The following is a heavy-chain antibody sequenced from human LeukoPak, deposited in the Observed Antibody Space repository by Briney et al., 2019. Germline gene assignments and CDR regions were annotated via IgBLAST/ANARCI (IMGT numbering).Heavy chain of an antibody. J-gene: IGHJ5*02. D-gene: IGHD3-10*01. CDR2: INPNSGGT. Sequence: ASVKVSCTASGYTFTGYYMHWVRQAPGQGLEWMGWINPNSGGTNYAQKFQGRVTMTRDTSISTAYMELSGLRSDDTAVYHCARANMVRGVGLFFDRNWFDPWGQGTLVTVSS. CDR1: GYTFTGYY. V-gene: IGHV1-2*02. CDR3: ARANMVRGVGLFFDRNWFDP.